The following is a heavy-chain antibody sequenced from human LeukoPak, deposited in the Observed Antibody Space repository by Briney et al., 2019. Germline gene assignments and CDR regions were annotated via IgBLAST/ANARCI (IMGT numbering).Heavy chain of an antibody. CDR1: GFTVSSNS. D-gene: IGHD6-19*01. V-gene: IGHV3-53*01. Sequence: GGSLRLSCTVSGFTVSSNSMSWVRQAPGKGLEWVSFIYSDNTHYSDSVKGRFTISRDNSKNTLYLQMNSLRAEDTAVYYCAVCHWHSSGCRNDYWGQGTLVTVSS. CDR3: AVCHWHSSGCRNDY. J-gene: IGHJ4*02. CDR2: IYSDNT.